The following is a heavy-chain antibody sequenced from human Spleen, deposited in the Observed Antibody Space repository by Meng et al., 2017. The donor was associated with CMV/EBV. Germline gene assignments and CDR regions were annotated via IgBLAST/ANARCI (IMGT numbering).Heavy chain of an antibody. V-gene: IGHV3-74*01. D-gene: IGHD3-22*01. CDR2: ISSDGSSTR. J-gene: IGHJ4*02. Sequence: GGSLRLSCAASGFTYSNYWMHWVRQAPGKGLVWVSRISSDGSSTRSYADSVKGRFTISRDNSKNTLYLQMNSLRAEDTAVYYCANAGDSSGYYMGNFDDWGQGTLVTVSS. CDR1: GFTYSNYW. CDR3: ANAGDSSGYYMGNFDD.